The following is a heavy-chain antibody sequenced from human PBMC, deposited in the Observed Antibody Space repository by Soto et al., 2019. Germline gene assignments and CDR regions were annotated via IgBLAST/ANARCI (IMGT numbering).Heavy chain of an antibody. CDR2: INSDGSST. CDR3: ARVETCSSTSCYSVFDY. V-gene: IGHV3-74*03. J-gene: IGHJ4*02. Sequence: GGSLRLSCAASGFTFSSYWMHWVRQAPGKGLVWVSRINSDGSSTTYADSVKGRFTISRDNAKNTLYLQMNSLRAEDTAVYYCARVETCSSTSCYSVFDYWGQGT. D-gene: IGHD2-2*01. CDR1: GFTFSSYW.